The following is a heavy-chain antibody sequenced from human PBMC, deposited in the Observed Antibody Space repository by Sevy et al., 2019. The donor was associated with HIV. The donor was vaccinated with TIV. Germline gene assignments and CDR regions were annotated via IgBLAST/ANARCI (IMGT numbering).Heavy chain of an antibody. CDR2: IYYNGHI. CDR1: GGSITSLY. Sequence: SQTLSLTCTVSGGSITSLYWNWIRQPPGKGLEWIANIYYNGHINYNPSLKSRVTLSLDTSKNQFSLRLSSVTAADTAMYYCTGENAWGRGYSWGQGTLVTVSS. J-gene: IGHJ4*02. CDR3: TGENAWGRGYS. D-gene: IGHD1-26*01. V-gene: IGHV4-59*08.